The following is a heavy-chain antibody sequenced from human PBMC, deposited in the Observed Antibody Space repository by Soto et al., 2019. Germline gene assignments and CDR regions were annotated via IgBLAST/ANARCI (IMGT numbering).Heavy chain of an antibody. V-gene: IGHV3-53*01. J-gene: IGHJ3*02. D-gene: IGHD4-17*01. CDR3: ARVGYAVTTGGAFDI. CDR2: FYSDGST. CDR1: GFTVSSNY. Sequence: GGSLRLSCAASGFTVSSNYMSWVRQAPGKGLVWVLVFYSDGSTFYADSVKGRFTISRDNSKNTLYLQMNSLRAEDTAVYYCARVGYAVTTGGAFDIWGQGTMVTVSS.